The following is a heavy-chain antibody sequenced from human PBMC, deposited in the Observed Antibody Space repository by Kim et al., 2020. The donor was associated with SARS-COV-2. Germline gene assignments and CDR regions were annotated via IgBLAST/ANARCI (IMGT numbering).Heavy chain of an antibody. CDR3: ARSGGIRTIVTTGPGYYGMDV. J-gene: IGHJ6*02. V-gene: IGHV1-3*01. CDR1: GYTFTSYA. D-gene: IGHD5-12*01. Sequence: ASVKVSCKASGYTFTSYAMHWVRQAPGQRLEWMGWINAGNGNTKYSQKFQGRVTITRDTSASTAYMELSSLRSEDTAVYYCARSGGIRTIVTTGPGYYGMDVWGQGTTVTVS. CDR2: INAGNGNT.